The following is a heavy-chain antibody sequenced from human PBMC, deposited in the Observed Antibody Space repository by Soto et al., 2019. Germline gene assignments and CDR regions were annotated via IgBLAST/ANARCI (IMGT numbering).Heavy chain of an antibody. D-gene: IGHD6-13*01. CDR1: GGSFSGYY. J-gene: IGHJ4*02. CDR2: INHSGST. V-gene: IGHV4-34*01. CDR3: ARAGRAAAGQYFDY. Sequence: SETLSLTCAVYGGSFSGYYWSWIRQPPGKGLERIGEINHSGSTNYNPSLKSRVTISVDTSKNQFSLKLSSVTAADTAVYYCARAGRAAAGQYFDYWGQGTLVTVSS.